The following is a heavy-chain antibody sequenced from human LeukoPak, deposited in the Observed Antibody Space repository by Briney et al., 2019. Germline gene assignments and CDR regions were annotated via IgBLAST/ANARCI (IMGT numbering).Heavy chain of an antibody. CDR3: ARRGYSYYGHDY. CDR2: IYPDDSDT. V-gene: IGHV5-51*01. Sequence: GASLKISCKCSGYSFTNYWIGWVRQMPGKGLEWMGVIYPDDSDTRYSPSFQGQVTVSAAKSISTAYLQWSSLKASDTAIYYCARRGYSYYGHDYWGQGTLVTVSS. J-gene: IGHJ4*02. D-gene: IGHD1-26*01. CDR1: GYSFTNYW.